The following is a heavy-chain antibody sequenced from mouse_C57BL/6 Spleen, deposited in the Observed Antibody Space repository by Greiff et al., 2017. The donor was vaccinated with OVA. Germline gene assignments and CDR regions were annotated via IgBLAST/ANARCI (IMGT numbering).Heavy chain of an antibody. CDR1: GYTFTSYW. V-gene: IGHV14-1*01. CDR2: IDPEDGDT. Sequence: EVQLQQSGAELAKPGASVKLSCKASGYTFTSYWMHWVKQRPGQGLEWIGRIDPEDGDTEYAPKFQGKATMTADTSSNTAYLQLSSLTSEDTAVYYCTTPHDYYGSSYNYFDYWGQGTTLTVSS. CDR3: TTPHDYYGSSYNYFDY. D-gene: IGHD1-1*01. J-gene: IGHJ2*01.